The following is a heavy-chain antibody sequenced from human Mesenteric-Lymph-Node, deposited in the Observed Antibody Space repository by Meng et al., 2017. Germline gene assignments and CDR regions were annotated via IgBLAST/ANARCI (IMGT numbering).Heavy chain of an antibody. CDR2: MNPNSGNT. J-gene: IGHJ3*02. CDR3: ARGGVYYYDSSGYYYGI. V-gene: IGHV1-8*03. CDR1: GYTFTSYD. D-gene: IGHD3-22*01. Sequence: ASVKVSCKASGYTFTSYDINWVRQATGQGLEWMGWMNPNSGNTGYAQKFQGRVTITRNTSISTAYMELSSLRSDDTAVYYCARGGVYYYDSSGYYYGIWGQGTMVTVSS.